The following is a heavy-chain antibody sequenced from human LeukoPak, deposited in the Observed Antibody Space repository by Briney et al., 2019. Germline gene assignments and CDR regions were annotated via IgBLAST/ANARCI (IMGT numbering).Heavy chain of an antibody. CDR2: INHSGST. CDR3: ALWFGELLVDY. V-gene: IGHV4-34*01. D-gene: IGHD3-10*01. Sequence: SETLSLTCAVYGGSFSGYYWSWIRQPPGKGLEWIGEINHSGSTNYNPSLKSRVTISVDTSKNQFSLKLSSVTAADTAVYYCALWFGELLVDYWGQGTLVTVSS. J-gene: IGHJ4*02. CDR1: GGSFSGYY.